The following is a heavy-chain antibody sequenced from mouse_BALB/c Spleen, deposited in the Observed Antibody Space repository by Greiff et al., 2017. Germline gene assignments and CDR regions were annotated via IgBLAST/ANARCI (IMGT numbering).Heavy chain of an antibody. CDR3: AIEGGGFDY. CDR1: GYSITSGYY. CDR2: ISYDGSN. J-gene: IGHJ2*01. Sequence: EVQLQESGPGLVKPSQSLSLTCSVTGYSITSGYYWNWIRQFPGNKLEWMGYISYDGSNNYNPSLKNRISITRDTSKNQFFLKLNSVTTEDTATYYCAIEGGGFDYWGQGTTLTVSS. V-gene: IGHV3-6*02.